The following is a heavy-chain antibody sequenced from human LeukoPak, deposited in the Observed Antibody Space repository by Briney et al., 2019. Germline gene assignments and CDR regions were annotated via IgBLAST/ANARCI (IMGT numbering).Heavy chain of an antibody. V-gene: IGHV4-34*03. J-gene: IGHJ6*02. D-gene: IGHD2-2*01. CDR2: INHSGST. CDR3: TTQADRSSTSCYGMDV. CDR1: GGSFSGYY. Sequence: SETLSLTCAVYGGSFSGYYWSWIRQPPGKGLEWIGEINHSGSTNYNPSLKSRVTISVDTSKNQFSLKLSSVTAADTAVYYCTTQADRSSTSCYGMDVWGQGTTVTVSS.